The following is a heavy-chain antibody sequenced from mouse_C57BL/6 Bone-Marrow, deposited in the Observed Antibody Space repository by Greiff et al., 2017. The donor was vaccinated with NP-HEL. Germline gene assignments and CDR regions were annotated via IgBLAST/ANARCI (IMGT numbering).Heavy chain of an antibody. CDR1: GYTFTSYW. V-gene: IGHV1-52*01. J-gene: IGHJ1*03. CDR2: IDPSDSET. CDR3: ARVITTVVARYFDV. D-gene: IGHD1-1*01. Sequence: QVQLQQPGAELVRPGSSVKLSCKASGYTFTSYWMHWVKQRPIQGLEWIGNIDPSDSETHYNQKFKDKATLTVDKSSSTAYMQLSSLTSEDSAVYYCARVITTVVARYFDVWGTGTTVTVSS.